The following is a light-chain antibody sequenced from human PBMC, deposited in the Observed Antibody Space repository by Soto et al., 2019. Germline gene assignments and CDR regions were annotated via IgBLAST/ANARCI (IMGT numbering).Light chain of an antibody. V-gene: IGKV1-33*01. CDR1: QDIKNY. CDR3: QQYDNLPLT. CDR2: DAA. Sequence: DIQMTQSPSSLSASVGDRVTITCQASQDIKNYLNWFQQKSGKAPKLLIYDAADLETEVPSRFSGSGSGTDFTFTINSLQSEDIATSYCQQYDNLPLTFGGGTKVEIK. J-gene: IGKJ4*01.